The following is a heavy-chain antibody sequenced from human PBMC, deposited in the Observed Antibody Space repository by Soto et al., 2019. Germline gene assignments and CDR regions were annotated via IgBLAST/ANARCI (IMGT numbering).Heavy chain of an antibody. D-gene: IGHD3-22*01. CDR2: IIPIFGTA. CDR3: ARGRNYYDSSGYYYERPFDY. Sequence: SVKVSCKASGGTFSSYAISWARQAPGQGLEWMGGIIPIFGTANYAQKFQGRVTITADESTSTAYMELSSLRSEDTAVYYCARGRNYYDSSGYYYERPFDYWGQGTLVTVSS. J-gene: IGHJ4*02. CDR1: GGTFSSYA. V-gene: IGHV1-69*13.